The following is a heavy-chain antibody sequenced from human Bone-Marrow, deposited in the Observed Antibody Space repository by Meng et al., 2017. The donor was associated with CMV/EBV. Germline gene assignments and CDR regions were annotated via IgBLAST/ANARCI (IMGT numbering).Heavy chain of an antibody. CDR1: GYTFTSYD. CDR3: ARVQSGIVGFGELSRNWFDP. Sequence: ASAKVFCKASGYTFTSYDIIWVRQTTGQGLEWKGWMNPNSGNTGYAQKFQGRVTITRNSSISTAYKELSSLRSDDTAVYYCARVQSGIVGFGELSRNWFDPWGQGTMVTVSS. J-gene: IGHJ5*02. V-gene: IGHV1-8*02. CDR2: MNPNSGNT. D-gene: IGHD3-10*01.